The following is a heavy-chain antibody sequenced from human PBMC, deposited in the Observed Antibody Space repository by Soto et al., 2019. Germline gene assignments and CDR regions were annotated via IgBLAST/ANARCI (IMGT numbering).Heavy chain of an antibody. CDR2: INHSGST. D-gene: IGHD6-19*01. CDR1: GGSFSGYY. Sequence: SETLSLTCAVYGGSFSGYYWSWIRQPPGKGLEWIGEINHSGSTNYNPSLKSRVTISVDTSKNQFSLKLSSVTAADTAVYYCASRSRGIAVADGMDVWGQGTTVTVSS. J-gene: IGHJ6*02. V-gene: IGHV4-34*01. CDR3: ASRSRGIAVADGMDV.